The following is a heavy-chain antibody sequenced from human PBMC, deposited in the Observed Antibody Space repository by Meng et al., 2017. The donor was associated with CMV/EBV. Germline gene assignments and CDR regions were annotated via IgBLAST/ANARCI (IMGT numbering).Heavy chain of an antibody. CDR2: MNPNSVNT. CDR1: GDTFTSYD. J-gene: IGHJ6*02. Sequence: ASVKVSCKASGDTFTSYDINWVRQATGQGLEWMGWMNPNSVNTGYAQKFQGRVTITTNTSISTAYMELSSLRSEDTAVYYCARGYCSSTSCYTRYYYGMDVWGQGTTVTVSS. CDR3: ARGYCSSTSCYTRYYYGMDV. V-gene: IGHV1-8*03. D-gene: IGHD2-2*02.